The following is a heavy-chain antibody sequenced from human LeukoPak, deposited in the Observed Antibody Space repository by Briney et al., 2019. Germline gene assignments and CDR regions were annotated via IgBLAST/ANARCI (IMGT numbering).Heavy chain of an antibody. J-gene: IGHJ5*02. CDR2: IIPIFGTA. V-gene: IGHV1-69*05. CDR1: GGSFSSEA. CDR3: ARDLYRDSLPVSWFDP. D-gene: IGHD4-11*01. Sequence: SVKVSCKAFGGSFSSEAISWVRQAPGQGLEWMGGIIPIFGTANYAQKFQGRVTITTDESTSTAYMEVSSLRSEDTAVYYCARDLYRDSLPVSWFDPWGQGTLVTVSS.